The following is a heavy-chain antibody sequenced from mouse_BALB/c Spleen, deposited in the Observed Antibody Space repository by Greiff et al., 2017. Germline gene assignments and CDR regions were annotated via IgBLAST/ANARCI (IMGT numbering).Heavy chain of an antibody. D-gene: IGHD1-1*01. CDR2: ISSGGGST. Sequence: DVKLVESGGGLVKPGGSLKLSCAASGFAFSSYDMSWVRQTPEKRLEWVAYISSGGGSTYYPDTMKGRFTISRDNAKNTLYLQMSSLKSEDTAMYYCARHDYYGSSYGYWGQGTTLTVSS. CDR1: GFAFSSYD. V-gene: IGHV5-12-1*01. J-gene: IGHJ2*01. CDR3: ARHDYYGSSYGY.